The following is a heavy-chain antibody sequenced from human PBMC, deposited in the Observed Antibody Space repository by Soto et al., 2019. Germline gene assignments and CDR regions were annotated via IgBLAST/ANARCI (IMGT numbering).Heavy chain of an antibody. Sequence: VHLVESGGGVVQPGRSLRLSCAASGFTLSSYGMHWVRQAPGKGLAWVAVISYDGSNKDYADSVKGRSTISRDNSKNTLYLQMNSLRAEDTAVYYCAKDHFGSGSLYMDVRGKGTTVTVSS. D-gene: IGHD3-10*01. CDR2: ISYDGSNK. CDR3: AKDHFGSGSLYMDV. J-gene: IGHJ6*03. V-gene: IGHV3-30*18. CDR1: GFTLSSYG.